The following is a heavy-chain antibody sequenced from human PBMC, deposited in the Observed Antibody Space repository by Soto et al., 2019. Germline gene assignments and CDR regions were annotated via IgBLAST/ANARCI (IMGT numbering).Heavy chain of an antibody. V-gene: IGHV2-26*01. J-gene: IGHJ4*02. CDR3: ARISGGYYDSSGYYTKVYYFDY. D-gene: IGHD3-22*01. Sequence: QVTLKESGPVLVKPTETLTLTCTVSGFSLSNARMGVSWIRQPPGKALELLAHIFSNAEKSYSTSLKSRLTISKDTTKSQVVLTMTNSDPVDTATYYCARISGGYYDSSGYYTKVYYFDYWGQGTLVTVSS. CDR2: IFSNAEK. CDR1: GFSLSNARMG.